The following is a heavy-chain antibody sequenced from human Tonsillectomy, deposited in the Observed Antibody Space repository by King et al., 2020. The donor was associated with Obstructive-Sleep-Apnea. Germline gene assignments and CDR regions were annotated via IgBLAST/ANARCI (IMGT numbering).Heavy chain of an antibody. V-gene: IGHV4-39*07. CDR2: IYYSGTT. CDR1: GVSVSTITYY. D-gene: IGHD2-15*01. J-gene: IGHJ4*02. CDR3: AKDEADMEGLAGVFDY. Sequence: QLQESGPGLVKPSETLSLTCTVSGVSVSTITYYWAWIRQPPGKGLEGIGGIYYSGTTYYNPSLQRRVTISVDTSKNQFSLKLSFVTAADMAVYYCAKDEADMEGLAGVFDYWGQGALVTVSS.